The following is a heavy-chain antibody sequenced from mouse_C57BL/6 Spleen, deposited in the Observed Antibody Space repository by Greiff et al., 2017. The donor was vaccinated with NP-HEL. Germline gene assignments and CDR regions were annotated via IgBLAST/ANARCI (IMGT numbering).Heavy chain of an antibody. CDR2: INYDGSST. CDR3: AREGITTVFDY. V-gene: IGHV5-16*01. J-gene: IGHJ2*01. CDR1: GFTFSDYY. Sequence: DVKLVESEGGLVQPGSSMKLSCTASGFTFSDYYMAWVRQVPEKGLEWVANINYDGSSTYYLDSLKSRFIISRDNAKNILYLQMSSLKSEDTATYYCAREGITTVFDYWGQGTTLTVSS. D-gene: IGHD1-1*01.